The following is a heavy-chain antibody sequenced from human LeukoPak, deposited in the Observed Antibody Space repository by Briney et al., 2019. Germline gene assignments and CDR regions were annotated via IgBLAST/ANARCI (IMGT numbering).Heavy chain of an antibody. J-gene: IGHJ3*02. CDR1: GGSFSGYY. CDR2: INHSGST. V-gene: IGHV4-34*01. Sequence: SETLSLTCAVYGGSFSGYYRSWIRQPPGKGLEWIGEINHSGSTNYNPSLKSRVTISVDTSKNQFSLKLSSVTAADTAVYYCAGYTYYYGSGSSLDAFDIWGQGTMVTVSS. CDR3: AGYTYYYGSGSSLDAFDI. D-gene: IGHD3-10*01.